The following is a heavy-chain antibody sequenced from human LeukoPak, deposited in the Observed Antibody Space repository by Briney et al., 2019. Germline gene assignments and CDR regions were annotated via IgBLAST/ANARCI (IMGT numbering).Heavy chain of an antibody. CDR2: IIPIFGTA. V-gene: IGHV1-69*13. CDR1: GGTFSSYA. D-gene: IGHD5-18*01. Sequence: ASVKVSCKASGGTFSSYAISWVRQAPGQGLEWMGGIIPIFGTANYAQKFQGRVTITADESTSTAYMELSSLRSEDTAVYYCARAGYSYGDHYYYYGMDVWGQGTTVTVSS. J-gene: IGHJ6*02. CDR3: ARAGYSYGDHYYYYGMDV.